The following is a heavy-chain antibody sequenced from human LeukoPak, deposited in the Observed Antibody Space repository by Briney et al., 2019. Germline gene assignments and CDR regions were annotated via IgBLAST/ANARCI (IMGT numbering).Heavy chain of an antibody. CDR2: ISAYNGNT. V-gene: IGHV1-18*04. CDR1: GYTFTSYG. J-gene: IGHJ4*02. CDR3: ARCGYDHCNIPLIH. Sequence: ASMKVSCKASGYTFTSYGISWVRQAPGQGLEWMGWISAYNGNTNYAQKLQGRVTMTTDTSTSTAYMELRSLRSDDTAVYYCARCGYDHCNIPLIHWGQGTLVTVSS. D-gene: IGHD5-12*01.